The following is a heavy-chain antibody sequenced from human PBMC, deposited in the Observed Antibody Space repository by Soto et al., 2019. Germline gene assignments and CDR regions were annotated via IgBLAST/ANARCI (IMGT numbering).Heavy chain of an antibody. CDR3: ATSGAWDIVVVVADQKDNWYFDL. CDR1: GFTFSSYG. V-gene: IGHV3-30*03. J-gene: IGHJ2*01. CDR2: ISYDGSNK. D-gene: IGHD2-15*01. Sequence: GGSLRLSCAASGFTFSSYGMHWVRQAPGKGLEWVAVISYDGSNKYYADSVKGRFTISRDNSKNTLYLQMNSLRAEDTAVYYCATSGAWDIVVVVADQKDNWYFDLWGRGTLVTVSS.